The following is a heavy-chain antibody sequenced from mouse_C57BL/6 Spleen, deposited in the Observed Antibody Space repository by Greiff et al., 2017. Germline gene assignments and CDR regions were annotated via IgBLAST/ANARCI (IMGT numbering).Heavy chain of an antibody. V-gene: IGHV1-52*01. J-gene: IGHJ4*01. CDR3: ARENYGSSPWAMDY. Sequence: VQLQQSGAELVRPGSSVKLSCKASGYTFTSYWMHWVKQRPIQGLEWIGNIDPSDSETHYNQKFKDKATLTVDKSSSTAYMQRSSLTSEDSAVYYCARENYGSSPWAMDYWGQGTSVTVSS. CDR1: GYTFTSYW. D-gene: IGHD1-1*01. CDR2: IDPSDSET.